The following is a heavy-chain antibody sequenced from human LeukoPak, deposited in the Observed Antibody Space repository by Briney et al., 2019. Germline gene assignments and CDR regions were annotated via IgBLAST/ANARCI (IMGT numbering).Heavy chain of an antibody. Sequence: GGSLRLSCAASGFTVSSNYMSWVRQAPGKGLEWVSVIYSGGSTYYADSVKGRFTISRDNSKNTLYLQMNSLRAEDTAVYYCATYYCTRTTCSSLDYWGQGTLVTVSS. CDR3: ATYYCTRTTCSSLDY. D-gene: IGHD2/OR15-2a*01. V-gene: IGHV3-66*01. J-gene: IGHJ4*02. CDR1: GFTVSSNY. CDR2: IYSGGST.